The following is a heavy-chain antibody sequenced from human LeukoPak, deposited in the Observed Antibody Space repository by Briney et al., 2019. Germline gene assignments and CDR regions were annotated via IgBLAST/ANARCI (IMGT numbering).Heavy chain of an antibody. CDR2: ISGSGGST. J-gene: IGHJ4*02. CDR1: GFTFSSYG. Sequence: GGTLRLSCAASGFTFSSYGMSWVRQAPGKGLEWVSAISGSGGSTYYADSVKGRFIISRDNSKNTLYLQMNSLRAEDTAVYYCAKGPYYDILTGYYKPLYFDYWGQGTLVTVSS. D-gene: IGHD3-9*01. CDR3: AKGPYYDILTGYYKPLYFDY. V-gene: IGHV3-23*01.